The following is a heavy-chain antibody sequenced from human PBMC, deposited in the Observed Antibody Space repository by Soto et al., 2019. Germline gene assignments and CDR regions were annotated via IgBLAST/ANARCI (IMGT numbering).Heavy chain of an antibody. V-gene: IGHV3-23*01. CDR3: AKGVSSSAWSASDS. J-gene: IGHJ4*02. Sequence: EVQLLESGGGLVQPGGSLRLSCAASGFTLSSYAMTWVRQAPGKGLEWVSVISDSDNATYYAASVKGRLTISRDNSKNTLYLQLNSLRAEDTAVYYCAKGVSSSAWSASDSWGQGTLVTVSA. CDR2: ISDSDNAT. D-gene: IGHD6-19*01. CDR1: GFTLSSYA.